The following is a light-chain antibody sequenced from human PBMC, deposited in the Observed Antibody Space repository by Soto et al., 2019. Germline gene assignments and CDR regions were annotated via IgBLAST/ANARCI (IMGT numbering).Light chain of an antibody. J-gene: IGKJ1*01. CDR2: SAS. CDR1: QSLRSS. V-gene: IGKV3-20*01. Sequence: NVLTQSPCTLSLSPGERDTLSCRASQSLRSSLAWYQQKPGQAPRLLIYSASRRATGIPDRFTGSGSGTDFTLTINRVEPEDFAVYFCQQYAGSPRTFGQGTKVDIK. CDR3: QQYAGSPRT.